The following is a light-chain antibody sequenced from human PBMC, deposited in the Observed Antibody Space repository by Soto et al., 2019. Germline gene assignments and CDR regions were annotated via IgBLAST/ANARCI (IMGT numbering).Light chain of an antibody. V-gene: IGLV1-51*01. Sequence: QCVLTQPPSVSAAPGQKVTISYAGSSSNIGGNSVSWYQQLPGTAPKLLIYDDNKRPSGIPDRFSGSKSGTSATLGITGFQTGDEADYYCGSWDSSLSAYVFGTGTKVTVL. J-gene: IGLJ1*01. CDR3: GSWDSSLSAYV. CDR1: SSNIGGNS. CDR2: DDN.